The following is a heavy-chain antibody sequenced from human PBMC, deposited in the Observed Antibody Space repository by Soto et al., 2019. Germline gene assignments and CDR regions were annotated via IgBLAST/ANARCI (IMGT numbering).Heavy chain of an antibody. CDR1: GFTFSTYS. CDR2: ISATSSTI. CDR3: ARDKTYYYDSGGYYIDAFDV. D-gene: IGHD3-22*01. Sequence: GESLKISCAASGFTFSTYSMNWVRQAPGKGLEWVSYISATSSTIYYADSVKGRFTISRDNAKNSLSLQMNSLRDEDTAVYYCARDKTYYYDSGGYYIDAFDVWGQGTVVTVSS. J-gene: IGHJ3*01. V-gene: IGHV3-48*02.